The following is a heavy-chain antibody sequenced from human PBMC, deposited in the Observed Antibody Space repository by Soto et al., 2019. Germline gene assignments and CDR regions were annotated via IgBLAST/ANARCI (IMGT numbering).Heavy chain of an antibody. CDR1: GFTFSDHY. CDR3: ARKESGSYDY. J-gene: IGHJ4*02. V-gene: IGHV3-72*01. Sequence: EVQLVESGGGLVQPGGSLRLSCAASGFTFSDHYMDWVRQAPGKGLEWVGRTRNKANSYTTEYAASVKGRFTISRDDSKNALYLKMNSLKTEDTAVYYCARKESGSYDYWGQGTLVTVSS. D-gene: IGHD1-26*01. CDR2: TRNKANSYTT.